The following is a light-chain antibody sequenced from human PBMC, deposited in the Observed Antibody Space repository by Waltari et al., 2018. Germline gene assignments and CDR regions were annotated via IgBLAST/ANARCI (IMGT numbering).Light chain of an antibody. CDR1: RSVLYSSNNKNY. V-gene: IGKV4-1*01. Sequence: DFVMTQSPDSLAVSLGERATINCKSSRSVLYSSNNKNYLAWYQQKPRQPPKLLIYWASTRESGVPDRFSGSGSATDFTLTISSLQAEDVAVYYCLQYNDWPPLTFGGGTKVEIK. CDR3: LQYNDWPPLT. J-gene: IGKJ4*01. CDR2: WAS.